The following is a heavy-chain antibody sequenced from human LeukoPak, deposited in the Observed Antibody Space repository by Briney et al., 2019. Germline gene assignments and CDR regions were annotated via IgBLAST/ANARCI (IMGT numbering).Heavy chain of an antibody. CDR3: ARHAHTVNWFDP. CDR2: IYTSGST. D-gene: IGHD2-2*02. J-gene: IGHJ5*02. Sequence: SETLSLTCTVPGGSISSYYWSWIRQPPGKGLEWIGYIYTSGSTNYNPSLKSRVTISVDTSKNQFSLKLSSVTAADTAVYYCARHAHTVNWFDPWGQGTLVTVSS. V-gene: IGHV4-4*09. CDR1: GGSISSYY.